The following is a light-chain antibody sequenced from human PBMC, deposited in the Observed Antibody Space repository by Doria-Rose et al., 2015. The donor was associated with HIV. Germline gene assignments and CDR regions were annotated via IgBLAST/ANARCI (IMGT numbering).Light chain of an antibody. CDR2: DGS. Sequence: TQSPGTLSLSPGERATLSCRASQSFSSTYLAWYQQQPGQAPSLLIYDGSTRATGIPDRFSASGSGTDFTRTISRLEPEDVALYYCHRYGASWTFGQGTKVEI. J-gene: IGKJ1*01. CDR1: QSFSSTY. V-gene: IGKV3-20*01. CDR3: HRYGASWT.